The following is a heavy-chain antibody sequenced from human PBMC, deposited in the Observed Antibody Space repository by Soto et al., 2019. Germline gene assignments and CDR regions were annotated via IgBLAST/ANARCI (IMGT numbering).Heavy chain of an antibody. V-gene: IGHV3-30*18. CDR2: ISYDGSNK. D-gene: IGHD3-9*01. CDR1: GFTFSSYG. Sequence: PGGSLRLSCAASGFTFSSYGMHWVRQAPGKGLEWVAVISYDGSNKYYADSVKGRFTISRDNSKNTLYLQMNSLRAEDTAVYYCAKEGQHYDILTGYRSYYGMDVWGQGNTVTVSS. J-gene: IGHJ6*02. CDR3: AKEGQHYDILTGYRSYYGMDV.